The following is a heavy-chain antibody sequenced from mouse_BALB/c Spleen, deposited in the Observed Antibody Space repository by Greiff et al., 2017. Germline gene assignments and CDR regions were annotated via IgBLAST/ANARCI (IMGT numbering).Heavy chain of an antibody. V-gene: IGHV1-67*01. CDR1: GYTFTDYA. D-gene: IGHD1-1*01. CDR3: ARSGGSSYEEVLDY. J-gene: IGHJ2*01. Sequence: VQLQQSGPELVRPGVSVKISCKGSGYTFTDYAMHWVKQSHAKSLEWIGVISTYYGNTNYNQKFKGKATMTVDKSSSTAYMELARLTSEDSAIYYCARSGGSSYEEVLDYWGQGTTLTVSS. CDR2: ISTYYGNT.